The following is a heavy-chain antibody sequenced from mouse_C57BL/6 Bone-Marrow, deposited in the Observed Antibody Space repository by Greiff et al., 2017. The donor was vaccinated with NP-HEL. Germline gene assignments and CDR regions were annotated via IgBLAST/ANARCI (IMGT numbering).Heavy chain of an antibody. J-gene: IGHJ4*01. Sequence: EVQRVESEGGLVQPGSSMKLSCTASGFTFSDYSMAWVRPVPEKGLEWVANINYDGSSTYYLDSLKSRFIISRDNAKNILYLQMSSLKSEDTATYYCAREGGLRRRTYAMDYWGQGTSVTVSS. CDR2: INYDGSST. V-gene: IGHV5-16*01. CDR3: AREGGLRRRTYAMDY. CDR1: GFTFSDYS. D-gene: IGHD2-4*01.